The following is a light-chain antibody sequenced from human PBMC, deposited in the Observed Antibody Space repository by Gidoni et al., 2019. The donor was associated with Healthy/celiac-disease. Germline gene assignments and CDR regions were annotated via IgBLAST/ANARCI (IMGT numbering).Light chain of an antibody. Sequence: DIVMTQSPASLAVSLGERATINCKSSQSVLYSSNNKNYLAWYQQKPGQPPKLLIYWASTRESGVPDRFSGSGSGTDFTLTISSLQAEEVAVYYCQQYYSTPPTFGQXTKLEIK. CDR1: QSVLYSSNNKNY. CDR3: QQYYSTPPT. J-gene: IGKJ2*01. CDR2: WAS. V-gene: IGKV4-1*01.